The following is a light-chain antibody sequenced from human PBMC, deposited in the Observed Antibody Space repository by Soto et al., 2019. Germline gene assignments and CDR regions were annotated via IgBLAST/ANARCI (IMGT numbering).Light chain of an antibody. CDR2: EAS. CDR3: QQYGSSPIT. CDR1: ESVSSNQ. Sequence: VVLTQSPATLSLSPGERAALSCGASESVSSNQLAWYQQKPGLAPRLLIYEASSRASGIPERFSGSGSGTGFSLTISSLEPEDSAVYYCQQYGSSPITFGQGTRLEIK. J-gene: IGKJ5*01. V-gene: IGKV3D-20*01.